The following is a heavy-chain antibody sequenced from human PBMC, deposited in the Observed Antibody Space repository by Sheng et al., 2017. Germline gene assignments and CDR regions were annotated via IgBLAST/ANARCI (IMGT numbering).Heavy chain of an antibody. Sequence: ESVGGVVQPGRSLRLSCAASGFTFSSYGMHWVRQAPGKGLEWVAVIWYDGSNKYYADSVKGRFTISRDNSKNTLYLQMNSLRAEDTAVYYCARGDYNYYYYGMDVWGQGTTVTVSS. D-gene: IGHD4-17*01. CDR1: GFTFSSYG. CDR3: ARGDYNYYYYGMDV. CDR2: IWYDGSNK. V-gene: IGHV3-33*01. J-gene: IGHJ6*02.